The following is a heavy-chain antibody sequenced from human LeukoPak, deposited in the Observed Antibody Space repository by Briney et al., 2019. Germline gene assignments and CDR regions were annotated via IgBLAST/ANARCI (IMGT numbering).Heavy chain of an antibody. CDR2: INHSGST. V-gene: IGHV4-34*01. CDR1: GGSFSGYY. CDR3: ASHRLKRSYGDHYYFDY. D-gene: IGHD4-17*01. Sequence: SETLSLTCAVYGGSFSGYYWSWIRQPPGKGLEWIGEINHSGSTNYNPSLKSRVTISVDTSKNQFSLKLSSVTAADTAVYYCASHRLKRSYGDHYYFDYWGRGTLVTVSS. J-gene: IGHJ4*02.